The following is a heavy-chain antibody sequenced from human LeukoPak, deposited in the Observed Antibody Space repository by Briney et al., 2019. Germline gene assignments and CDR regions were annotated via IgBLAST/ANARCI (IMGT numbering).Heavy chain of an antibody. D-gene: IGHD6-19*01. Sequence: PSETLSLTCAVYGGSFSGYYWSWIRQPPGKGLEWIGEINHSGSTNYNPSLKSRVTISVDTSKNQFSLKLSPVTAADTAVYYCARGPPAGVQQWLVLGYFQHWGQGTLVTVSS. V-gene: IGHV4-34*01. CDR3: ARGPPAGVQQWLVLGYFQH. CDR2: INHSGST. CDR1: GGSFSGYY. J-gene: IGHJ1*01.